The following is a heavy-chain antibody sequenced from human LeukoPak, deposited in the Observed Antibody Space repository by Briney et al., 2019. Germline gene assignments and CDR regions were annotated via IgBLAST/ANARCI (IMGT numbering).Heavy chain of an antibody. Sequence: SETLSLTSAVSGGSITSYYWSWIRQSPGKGLEGIGSIFYTGTTNYHPSLKSRVTISVDTSKNQFSLKLRSVATEDTASYFCARARWSPYYFDNGGQGTLVTVSS. CDR2: IFYTGTT. CDR1: GGSITSYY. J-gene: IGHJ4*02. D-gene: IGHD6-13*01. V-gene: IGHV4-59*01. CDR3: ARARWSPYYFDN.